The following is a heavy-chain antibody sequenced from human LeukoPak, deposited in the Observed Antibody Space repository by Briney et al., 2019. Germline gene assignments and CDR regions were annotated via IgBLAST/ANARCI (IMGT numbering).Heavy chain of an antibody. CDR3: ARIYSSSWFLNWFDP. D-gene: IGHD6-13*01. V-gene: IGHV4-39*07. Sequence: SETLSLTCSVSGGSISSSSYYWGWIRQPPGKGLEWIGSIYYSGSTYYNPSLKSRVTISVDTSKNQFSLKLNSVTAADTAVYYCARIYSSSWFLNWFDPWGQGTLVTVSS. CDR1: GGSISSSSYY. J-gene: IGHJ5*02. CDR2: IYYSGST.